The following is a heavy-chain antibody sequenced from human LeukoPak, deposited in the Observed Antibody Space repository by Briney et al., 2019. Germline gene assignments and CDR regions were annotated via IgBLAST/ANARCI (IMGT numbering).Heavy chain of an antibody. CDR3: ARATHYYESSGYDY. CDR1: GFTFSSYG. D-gene: IGHD3-22*01. J-gene: IGHJ4*02. V-gene: IGHV3-23*01. CDR2: ISGSGGST. Sequence: GGSLRLSCAASGFTFSSYGMSWVRQAPGKGLEWASAISGSGGSTYYADSVKGRFTISRDNSKNTLYLQMNSLRAEDTALYYCARATHYYESSGYDYWGQGTLVTVSS.